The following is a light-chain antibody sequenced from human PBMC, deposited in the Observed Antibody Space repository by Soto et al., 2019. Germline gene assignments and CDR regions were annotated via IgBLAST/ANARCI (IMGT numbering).Light chain of an antibody. J-gene: IGLJ1*01. Sequence: QSALTQPASVSGSPGQSITISCTGTSSDVGGFNFVSWYQQHPGKAPQLIMYDVSNRPSGVSNRLSGSKSCNTASLTISGLQAEDEADYYCSSYRSSSTLGVFGTGTKLTVL. CDR3: SSYRSSSTLGV. V-gene: IGLV2-14*01. CDR1: SSDVGGFNF. CDR2: DVS.